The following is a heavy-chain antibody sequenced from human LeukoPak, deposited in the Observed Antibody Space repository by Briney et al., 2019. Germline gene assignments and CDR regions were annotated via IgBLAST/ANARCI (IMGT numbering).Heavy chain of an antibody. CDR1: GFTVSSNY. J-gene: IGHJ6*02. V-gene: IGHV3-66*01. Sequence: GGSLRLSCAAFGFTVSSNYMSWVRQAPGKGLEWVSVIYSGGSTYYADSVEGRFTISRDNSKNTLYLQMNSLRAEDTAVYYCARDSHRGAAAGSAYYYYGMDVWGQGTTVTVSS. D-gene: IGHD6-13*01. CDR3: ARDSHRGAAAGSAYYYYGMDV. CDR2: IYSGGST.